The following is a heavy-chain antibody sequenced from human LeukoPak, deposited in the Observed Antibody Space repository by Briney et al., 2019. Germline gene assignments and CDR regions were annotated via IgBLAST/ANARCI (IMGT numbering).Heavy chain of an antibody. CDR2: INPTGSGT. J-gene: IGHJ4*02. Sequence: ASVKVSCKASGFTFTNYYMHWVRQAPGQGLEWMGLINPTGSGTNYAQKFRGRVTMTRDTSTTTVYIELSYLRSEDTAVYYCAREESGGYFDYWGQGTLVTVSS. D-gene: IGHD2-8*02. CDR3: AREESGGYFDY. CDR1: GFTFTNYY. V-gene: IGHV1-46*01.